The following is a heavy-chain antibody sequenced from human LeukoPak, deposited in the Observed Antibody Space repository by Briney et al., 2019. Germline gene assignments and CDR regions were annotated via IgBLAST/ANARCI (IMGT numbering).Heavy chain of an antibody. D-gene: IGHD4-17*01. Sequence: GGSLRLSCAASGFTFSSYWMHWVRQAPGKGLVWVSHINKDGSSSSYADSVKGRFTISRDNAKNTLYLQMSSLRAEDTALYYCARPLYGDFAKYFQRWGQGTLVTVSS. CDR3: ARPLYGDFAKYFQR. CDR2: INKDGSSS. V-gene: IGHV3-74*01. J-gene: IGHJ1*01. CDR1: GFTFSSYW.